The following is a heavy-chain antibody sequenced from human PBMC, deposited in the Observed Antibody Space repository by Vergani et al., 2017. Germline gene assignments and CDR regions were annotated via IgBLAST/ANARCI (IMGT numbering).Heavy chain of an antibody. J-gene: IGHJ3*02. CDR3: ARALDYYDSSGYYFRDAFDI. Sequence: EVQLVESGGGLVKPGGSLRLSCAASGFTFSSYSMNWVRQAPGKGLEWVSSISSSSSYIYYADSVKGRFTISRDNAKNSLYLQMNSLRADDTAVYYCARALDYYDSSGYYFRDAFDIWGQGTMVTVSS. V-gene: IGHV3-21*01. D-gene: IGHD3-22*01. CDR2: ISSSSSYI. CDR1: GFTFSSYS.